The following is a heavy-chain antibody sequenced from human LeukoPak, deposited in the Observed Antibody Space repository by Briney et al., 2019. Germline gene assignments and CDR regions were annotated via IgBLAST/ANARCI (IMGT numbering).Heavy chain of an antibody. D-gene: IGHD6-13*01. CDR2: INPNSGGT. CDR1: GYTFTGYY. CDR3: ARVRLYSSSFNWFDP. Sequence: GASVKVSCKASGYTFTGYYMHWVRQAPGQGLEWMGWINPNSGGTNYAQKFQGRVTMTRDTSISTAYMELSGLRSDDTAVYYCARVRLYSSSFNWFDPWGQGTLVTVSS. V-gene: IGHV1-2*02. J-gene: IGHJ5*02.